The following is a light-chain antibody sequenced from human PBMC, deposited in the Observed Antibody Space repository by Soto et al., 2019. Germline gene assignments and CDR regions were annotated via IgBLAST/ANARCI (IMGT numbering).Light chain of an antibody. V-gene: IGKV3-20*01. CDR2: GAC. CDR3: QQYGSSPPNT. Sequence: EIVLTQSPGTLSLSPGERATLSCRASQSVSSSYLAWYQQKPGQAPRLLIYGACSRATGIPDRFSGSGSGTDFTLTISRLEREDFAVYYCQQYGSSPPNTFGQGTKLEIK. CDR1: QSVSSSY. J-gene: IGKJ2*01.